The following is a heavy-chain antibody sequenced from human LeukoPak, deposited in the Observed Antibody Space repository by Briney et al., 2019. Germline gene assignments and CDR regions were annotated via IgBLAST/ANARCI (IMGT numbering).Heavy chain of an antibody. CDR3: ARGAVRDS. J-gene: IGHJ4*02. CDR2: INCKDGGT. V-gene: IGHV1-2*06. D-gene: IGHD6-6*01. CDR1: GYTFTGYY. Sequence: ASVKVSCKASGYTFTGYYMHWVRQAPGQGLEWMGRINCKDGGTDYTQKFQGRVAMTRDTFINTAYLELSSLISDDTAVYYCARGAVRDSWGQGTLIVVSS.